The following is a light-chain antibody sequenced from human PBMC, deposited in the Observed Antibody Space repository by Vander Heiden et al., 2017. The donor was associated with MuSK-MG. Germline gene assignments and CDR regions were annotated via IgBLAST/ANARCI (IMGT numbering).Light chain of an antibody. CDR1: QSISSY. J-gene: IGKJ5*01. Sequence: DIQMTQSPSSLSASVGDRVTITCRASQSISSYLNWYQQKPGKAPKLLIYAAYSLQSGVPSRFSGSGSGTDFTLTISRLQPEDFATYYCQHSYSTPITFGQGTPLDIK. V-gene: IGKV1-39*01. CDR3: QHSYSTPIT. CDR2: AAY.